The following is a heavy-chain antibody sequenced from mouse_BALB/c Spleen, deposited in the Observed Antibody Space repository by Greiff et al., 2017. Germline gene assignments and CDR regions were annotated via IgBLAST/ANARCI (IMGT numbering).Heavy chain of an antibody. CDR3: ASPHYYGSSYAAMDY. V-gene: IGHV1-87*01. CDR2: IYPGDGDT. D-gene: IGHD1-1*01. CDR1: GYTFTSYW. J-gene: IGHJ4*01. Sequence: QVQLQQSGAELARPGASVKLSCKASGYTFTSYWMQWVKQRPGQGLEWIGAIYPGDGDTRYTQKFKGKATLTADKSSSTAYMQLSSLASEDSAVYYCASPHYYGSSYAAMDYWGQGTSVTVSS.